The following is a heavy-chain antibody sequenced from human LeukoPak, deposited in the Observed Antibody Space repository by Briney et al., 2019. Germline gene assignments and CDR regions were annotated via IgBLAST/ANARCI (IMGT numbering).Heavy chain of an antibody. J-gene: IGHJ4*02. D-gene: IGHD1-7*01. CDR3: ARDFSETSGFDH. Sequence: ASVKVSCQASGYTFTSYGISWVRQAPGQGLEWMGWINPDRGHTEYAQSFQGRVTMTTDKSINAAYMELNRLTSDDTAVYYCARDFSETSGFDHWGQGTLVTASS. CDR1: GYTFTSYG. CDR2: INPDRGHT. V-gene: IGHV1-18*01.